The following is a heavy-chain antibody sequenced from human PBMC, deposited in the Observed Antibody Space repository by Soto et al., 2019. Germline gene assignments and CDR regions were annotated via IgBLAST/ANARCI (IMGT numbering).Heavy chain of an antibody. CDR2: IYSGGST. CDR3: AGEAVAGMTRLYYMDV. Sequence: EVQLVESGGGLVQPGGSLRLSCAASGFTVSSNYMSWVRQAPGKGLEWVSVIYSGGSTYYADSVKGRFTISRDNSKNTLYVQMNSLRAEDTAVYYCAGEAVAGMTRLYYMDVWGKGTTVTVSS. CDR1: GFTVSSNY. J-gene: IGHJ6*03. V-gene: IGHV3-66*01. D-gene: IGHD6-19*01.